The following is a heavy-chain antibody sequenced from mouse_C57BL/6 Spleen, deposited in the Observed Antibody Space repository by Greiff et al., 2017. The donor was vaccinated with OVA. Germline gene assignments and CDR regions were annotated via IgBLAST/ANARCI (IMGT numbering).Heavy chain of an antibody. CDR3: VSEAMDY. V-gene: IGHV10-1*01. J-gene: IGHJ4*01. CDR2: IRSKSNNNAT. CDR1: GFSFNTYA. Sequence: DVMLVESGGGLVQPKGSLKLSCAASGFSFNTYAMNWVRQAPGKGLEWVARIRSKSNNNATYYADSGKDRFTISRDDAESMLYLQMNNLKTEDTAMYYCVSEAMDYWGQGTSVTVSS.